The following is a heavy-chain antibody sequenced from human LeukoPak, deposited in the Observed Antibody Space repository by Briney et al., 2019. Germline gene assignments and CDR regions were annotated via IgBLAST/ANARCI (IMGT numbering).Heavy chain of an antibody. CDR1: GYTFTGYY. CDR3: ARGLGRVITIFGAFGY. Sequence: GASVKVSCKASGYTFTGYYMHWVRQAPGQGLEGMGWINPNSGGTNYAQKFQGRVTMTRDTSISTAYMELSRLRSDDTAVYYCARGLGRVITIFGAFGYSGQGTLVTVSS. V-gene: IGHV1-2*02. D-gene: IGHD3-3*01. CDR2: INPNSGGT. J-gene: IGHJ4*02.